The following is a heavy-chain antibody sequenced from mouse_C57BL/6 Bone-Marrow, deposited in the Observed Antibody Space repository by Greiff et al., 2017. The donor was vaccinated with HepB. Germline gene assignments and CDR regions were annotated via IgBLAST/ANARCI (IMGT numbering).Heavy chain of an antibody. CDR2: ISDGGSYT. CDR1: GFTFSSYA. Sequence: EVQLQESGGGLVKPGGSLKLSCAASGFTFSSYAISWVRQTPEKRLEWVATISDGGSYTYYPDNVKGRFTISRDNAKNNLYLQMSHLKSEDTAMYYCAREGALGAAYWGQGTLVTVSA. D-gene: IGHD4-1*01. J-gene: IGHJ3*01. V-gene: IGHV5-4*01. CDR3: AREGALGAAY.